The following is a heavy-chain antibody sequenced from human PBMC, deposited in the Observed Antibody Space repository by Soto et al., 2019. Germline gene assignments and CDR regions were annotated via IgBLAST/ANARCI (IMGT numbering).Heavy chain of an antibody. V-gene: IGHV4-30-4*01. CDR2: IYYSGST. CDR1: GGSISSGDYY. D-gene: IGHD6-19*01. J-gene: IGHJ6*02. Sequence: QVQLQESGPGLVKPSQTLSLTCTVSGGSISSGDYYWSWIRQPPGKGLEWIVYIYYSGSTYYNPSLESRVTISVDTSKNQFSLKLSSVTAADTAVYYCARETVAAHRYYYYYGMDVWGQGTTVTVSS. CDR3: ARETVAAHRYYYYYGMDV.